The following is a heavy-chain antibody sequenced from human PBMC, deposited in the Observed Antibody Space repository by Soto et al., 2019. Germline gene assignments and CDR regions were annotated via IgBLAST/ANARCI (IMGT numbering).Heavy chain of an antibody. J-gene: IGHJ6*02. CDR2: ISAYNGNT. CDR1: GYTFTSYG. V-gene: IGHV1-18*04. Sequence: GASVKVSCKASGYTFTSYGISWVRQAPGQELEWMGWISAYNGNTNYAQKLQGRVTMTTDTSTSTAYMELRSLRSDDTAVYYCARDRALTGYYTYYGMDVWGQGTTVTVSS. D-gene: IGHD3-9*01. CDR3: ARDRALTGYYTYYGMDV.